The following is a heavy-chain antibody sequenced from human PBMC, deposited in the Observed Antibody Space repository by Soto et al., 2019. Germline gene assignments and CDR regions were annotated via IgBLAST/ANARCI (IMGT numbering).Heavy chain of an antibody. J-gene: IGHJ4*02. Sequence: QVQLVESGGGVVQPGRSLRLSCAASGFTVSAYTMHWVRQAPGKGLEWVAVISSDGNNKYYTDSVKGRSTISRDTSTNTLYLQMNSLRAEDTAVYYCARWEQPLFDYWGQGTLVTVSS. CDR3: ARWEQPLFDY. CDR1: GFTVSAYT. CDR2: ISSDGNNK. V-gene: IGHV3-30-3*01. D-gene: IGHD1-26*01.